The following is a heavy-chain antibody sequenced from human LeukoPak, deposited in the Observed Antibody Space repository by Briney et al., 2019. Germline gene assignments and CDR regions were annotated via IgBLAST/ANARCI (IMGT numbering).Heavy chain of an antibody. CDR3: AREVYDSYLAYFDY. CDR1: GGSISSSGYY. V-gene: IGHV4-39*07. Sequence: RPSETLSLTCTVSGGSISSSGYYWGWIRQPPGKGLEWIGRIYTSGGTNYNPSLKSRVTMSVDTSKNQFSLKLSSVTAADTAVYYCAREVYDSYLAYFDYWGQGTLVTVSS. CDR2: IYTSGGT. J-gene: IGHJ4*02. D-gene: IGHD2-21*02.